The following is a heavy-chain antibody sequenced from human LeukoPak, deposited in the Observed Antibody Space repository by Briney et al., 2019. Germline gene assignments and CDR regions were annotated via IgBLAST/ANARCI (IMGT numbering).Heavy chain of an antibody. V-gene: IGHV4-59*01. Sequence: PSETLSLTCTVSGGSISSYYWSWIRQPPGKGLEWIGYIYYSGSTNYNPSLKSRVTISVDTSKNQFSLKLSSVTAADTAVYYCARGNSYGSYYFGYWGQGTLVTVSS. J-gene: IGHJ4*02. D-gene: IGHD5-18*01. CDR3: ARGNSYGSYYFGY. CDR2: IYYSGST. CDR1: GGSISSYY.